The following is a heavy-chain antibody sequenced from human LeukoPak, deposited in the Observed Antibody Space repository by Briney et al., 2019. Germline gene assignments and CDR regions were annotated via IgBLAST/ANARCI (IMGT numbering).Heavy chain of an antibody. J-gene: IGHJ4*02. Sequence: SETLSLTCTVSGGSISSYYWSWIRQPPGKGLEWIGSIYYSGSTYYNPSLKSRVTISVDTSKNQFSLKLSSVTAADTAVYYCASVGPQGGNYWGQGTLVTVSS. CDR3: ASVGPQGGNY. CDR1: GGSISSYY. CDR2: IYYSGST. V-gene: IGHV4-39*07. D-gene: IGHD3-16*01.